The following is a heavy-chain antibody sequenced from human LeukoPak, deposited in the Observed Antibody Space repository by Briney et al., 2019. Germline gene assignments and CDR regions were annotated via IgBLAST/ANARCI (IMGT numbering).Heavy chain of an antibody. Sequence: PGGSLRLSCAASGFTFSSYSMNWVRQAPGKGLEWVSSISSSSSYIYYADSVKGRFTISRDNAKNSLYLQMNSLRAEDTAVYYCARDPMTMIVVVTPDYWGQGTLVTVSS. V-gene: IGHV3-21*01. J-gene: IGHJ4*02. CDR1: GFTFSSYS. CDR3: ARDPMTMIVVVTPDY. D-gene: IGHD3-22*01. CDR2: ISSSSSYI.